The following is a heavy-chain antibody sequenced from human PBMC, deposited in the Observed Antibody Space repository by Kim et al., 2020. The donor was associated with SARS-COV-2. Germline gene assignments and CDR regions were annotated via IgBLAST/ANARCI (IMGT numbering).Heavy chain of an antibody. CDR2: INWNGGST. CDR3: ARGGDRDYHGSGSVFDY. D-gene: IGHD3-10*01. CDR1: GFTFDDYG. V-gene: IGHV3-20*01. J-gene: IGHJ4*02. Sequence: GGSLRLSCAASGFTFDDYGMSWVRQAPGKGLEWVSGINWNGGSTGYADSVKGRFTISRDNAKNSLYLQMNSLRAEDTALYHCARGGDRDYHGSGSVFDYWGQGTLVTVSS.